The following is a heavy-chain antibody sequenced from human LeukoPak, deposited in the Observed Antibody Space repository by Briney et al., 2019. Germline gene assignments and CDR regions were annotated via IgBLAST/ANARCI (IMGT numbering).Heavy chain of an antibody. CDR1: GYTFTGYY. Sequence: ASVKVSCKASGYTFTGYYMHWVRQAPGQGLEWMGWINPSRGGTNSAQKFQGRVTMTRDTSISTAYMDLSSLRSDDTAVYYRARWGGRYSSSWEIDYWGQGTLVTVSS. V-gene: IGHV1-2*02. CDR3: ARWGGRYSSSWEIDY. CDR2: INPSRGGT. J-gene: IGHJ4*02. D-gene: IGHD6-13*01.